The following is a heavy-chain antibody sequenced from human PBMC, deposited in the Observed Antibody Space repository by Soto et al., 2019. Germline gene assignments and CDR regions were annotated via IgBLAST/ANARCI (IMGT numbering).Heavy chain of an antibody. CDR2: ISQSGST. CDR3: ARAPKVSGSSQTRPDF. CDR1: SGSFSGYY. V-gene: IGHV4-34*01. J-gene: IGHJ4*02. D-gene: IGHD6-6*01. Sequence: SETLSLTCSVYSGSFSGYYWSWIRQPPGKGLEWIGEISQSGSTNYSPSLKSRVSISIDTSKKQFSLNLASVSAADTAVYYCARAPKVSGSSQTRPDFWGQGTLVTVSS.